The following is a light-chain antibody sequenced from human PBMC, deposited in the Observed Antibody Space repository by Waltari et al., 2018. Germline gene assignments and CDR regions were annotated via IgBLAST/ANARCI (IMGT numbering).Light chain of an antibody. Sequence: DIQMAQSPSSVSASVGDRVTISCRASQDVSTWLAWYQQKPGTAPNLLIYGASSLQSVVPSRFSDSGSETEFTLAISGLQPEDFATYYCQQTDSFPRTFGGGTTVEIK. CDR1: QDVSTW. CDR3: QQTDSFPRT. J-gene: IGKJ4*01. V-gene: IGKV1-12*01. CDR2: GAS.